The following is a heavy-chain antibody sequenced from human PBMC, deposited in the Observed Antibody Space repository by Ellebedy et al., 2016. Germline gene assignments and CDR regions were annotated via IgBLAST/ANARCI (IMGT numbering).Heavy chain of an antibody. Sequence: GESLKISCVASGFTFSTYGMHWVRQAPGKGLEWVAVISSDGGTNYYADSVKGRLTISRDNSKSTLYLQMNSLTAEDTAMYYCAKEAAEAKEGAAAYLSYDYWGQGTLVTVSS. CDR2: ISSDGGTN. V-gene: IGHV3-30*18. CDR1: GFTFSTYG. D-gene: IGHD6-25*01. CDR3: AKEAAEAKEGAAAYLSYDY. J-gene: IGHJ4*02.